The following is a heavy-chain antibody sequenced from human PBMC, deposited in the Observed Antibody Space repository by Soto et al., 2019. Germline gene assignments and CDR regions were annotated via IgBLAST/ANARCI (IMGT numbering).Heavy chain of an antibody. CDR3: SRAALLWFGELTGASDY. Sequence: QVQLLQSGAEVKKPGASVKVSCKASGYTFTSYGISWVLQAPGQGLEWMGWISAYNGNTNYAQKLQGRVTMTTDTSTSTGYMELRSLRSDDTAVYYCSRAALLWFGELTGASDYWGQGTLVTVSS. V-gene: IGHV1-18*01. J-gene: IGHJ4*02. CDR2: ISAYNGNT. CDR1: GYTFTSYG. D-gene: IGHD3-10*01.